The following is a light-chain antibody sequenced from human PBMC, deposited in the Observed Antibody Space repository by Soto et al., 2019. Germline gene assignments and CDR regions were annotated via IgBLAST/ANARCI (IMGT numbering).Light chain of an antibody. CDR2: SYN. Sequence: QSVLTQPPSASGTPGQRVTISCSGTNSNIGSSFVYWYQHLPGTTPKLLVFSYNQRPSGVPDRFSGSKSGSSASLAISGLRSEDEADYYCATWDDSLSGWVFGGGTKVTVL. J-gene: IGLJ3*02. CDR1: NSNIGSSF. V-gene: IGLV1-47*02. CDR3: ATWDDSLSGWV.